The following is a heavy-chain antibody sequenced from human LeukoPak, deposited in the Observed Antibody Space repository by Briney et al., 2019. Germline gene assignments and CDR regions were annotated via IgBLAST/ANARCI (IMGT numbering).Heavy chain of an antibody. CDR2: IKEDGSEK. CDR3: ARGGTYSV. V-gene: IGHV3-7*01. J-gene: IGHJ4*02. D-gene: IGHD4-11*01. CDR1: GFNFSSYW. Sequence: GGSLRLSCAASGFNFSSYWMGWVRQAPGKGLEWVANIKEDGSEKYYVDSVKGRFTISRDNAKNSVYLQMNSLRAEDTAVYSCARGGTYSVWGQGTLVTVSS.